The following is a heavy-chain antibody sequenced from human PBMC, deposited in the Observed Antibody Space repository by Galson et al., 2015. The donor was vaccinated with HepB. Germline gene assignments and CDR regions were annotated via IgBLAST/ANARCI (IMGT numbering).Heavy chain of an antibody. J-gene: IGHJ6*02. V-gene: IGHV3-23*01. CDR2: ISGSGGST. CDR1: GFTFSSYA. Sequence: SLRLSCAASGFTFSSYAMSWVRQAPGKGLEWVSAISGSGGSTYYADSVKGRFTISRDNSKNTLYLQMNSLRAEDTAVYYCAKHSRSDLGSYYTPAYYYGMDVWGQGTTVTVSS. D-gene: IGHD3-10*01. CDR3: AKHSRSDLGSYYTPAYYYGMDV.